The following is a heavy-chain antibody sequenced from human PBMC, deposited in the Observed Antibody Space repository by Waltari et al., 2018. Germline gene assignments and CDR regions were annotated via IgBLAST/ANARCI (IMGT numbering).Heavy chain of an antibody. J-gene: IGHJ5*02. CDR2: IYSGGTT. CDR1: GFPVSSNY. V-gene: IGHV3-53*01. CDR3: ARGGGVLLWFAN. Sequence: EVQLVESGGGLIQPGGSLRLPCAALGFPVSSNYMNWVRQAPGKGLEWVSIIYSGGTTYYADSVKGRFTISRDNSKNTLYLQMNSLRADDTAVYYCARGGGVLLWFANWGQGTLVTVSS. D-gene: IGHD3-10*01.